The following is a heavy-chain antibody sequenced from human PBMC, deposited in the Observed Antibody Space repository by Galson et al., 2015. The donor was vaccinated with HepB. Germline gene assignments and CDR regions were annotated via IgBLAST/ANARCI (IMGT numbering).Heavy chain of an antibody. CDR1: GFTFSSYS. V-gene: IGHV3-21*01. D-gene: IGHD6-19*01. J-gene: IGHJ4*02. CDR2: ISSSSSYI. CDR3: ARVRSSGWSGESTWRGYFDY. Sequence: SLRLSCAASGFTFSSYSMNWVRQAPGKGLEWVSSISSSSSYIYYADSVKGRFTISRDNAKNSLYLQMNSLRAEDTAVYYCARVRSSGWSGESTWRGYFDYWGQGTLVTVSS.